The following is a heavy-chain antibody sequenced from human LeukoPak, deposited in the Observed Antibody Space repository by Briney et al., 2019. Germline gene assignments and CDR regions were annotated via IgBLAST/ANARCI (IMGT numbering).Heavy chain of an antibody. CDR3: AREGPIQFLEQIDF. CDR1: GGSISSHY. V-gene: IGHV4-59*11. Sequence: SETLSLTCTVSGGSISSHYWSWIRQPPGKGLEWIGNIHHSGITNYNPSLKSRVSISIDTSRNQFSLKLTSLTAADTAVYYCAREGPIQFLEQIDFWGQGSLVTVSS. J-gene: IGHJ4*02. D-gene: IGHD3-3*01. CDR2: IHHSGIT.